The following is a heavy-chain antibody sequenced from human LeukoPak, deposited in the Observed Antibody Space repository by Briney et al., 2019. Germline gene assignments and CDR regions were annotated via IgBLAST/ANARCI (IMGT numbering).Heavy chain of an antibody. J-gene: IGHJ4*02. CDR2: ISGSSSYI. Sequence: GGSLRLSCAASGFTFSSYSMNWVRQAPGKGLEWVSSISGSSSYIYYADSVKGRFTISRDNAKNSLYLRMNSLRAEDTAVYYCARDPRAEWEPPYFDYWGQGILVTVSP. CDR3: ARDPRAEWEPPYFDY. V-gene: IGHV3-21*01. D-gene: IGHD1-26*01. CDR1: GFTFSSYS.